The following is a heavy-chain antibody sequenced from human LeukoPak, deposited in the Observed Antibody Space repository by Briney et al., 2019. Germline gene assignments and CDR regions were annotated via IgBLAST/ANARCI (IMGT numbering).Heavy chain of an antibody. Sequence: GESLKISCKGSGYSFTSYWIGWVRQMPGKGLEWMRFIYPGDSDTRYSPSFQGQVTISADKSISTAYLQWSSLKASDTAMYYCARPRGSPEMATIPYYFDYWGQGTLVTVSS. CDR2: IYPGDSDT. CDR1: GYSFTSYW. CDR3: ARPRGSPEMATIPYYFDY. J-gene: IGHJ4*02. V-gene: IGHV5-51*01. D-gene: IGHD5-24*01.